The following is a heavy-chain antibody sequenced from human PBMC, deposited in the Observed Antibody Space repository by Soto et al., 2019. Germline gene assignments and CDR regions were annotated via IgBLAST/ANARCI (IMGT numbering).Heavy chain of an antibody. V-gene: IGHV3-30-3*01. CDR3: ASGAAFYYDTSRY. CDR1: GFNFNIHA. J-gene: IGHJ4*02. CDR2: MSPGGNSQ. D-gene: IGHD3-22*01. Sequence: HPVGSLRLSCAAPGFNFNIHALHWIRQAPGEGLEWVAVMSPGGNSQYYADSVKGRFTISRDTSKSTLYLRMTSLRPEDTAVYYCASGAAFYYDTSRYWGQGTLVTVSS.